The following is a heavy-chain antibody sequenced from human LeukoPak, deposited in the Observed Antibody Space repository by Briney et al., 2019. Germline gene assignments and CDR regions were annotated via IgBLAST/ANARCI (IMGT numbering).Heavy chain of an antibody. CDR2: ITSSSATI. V-gene: IGHV3-48*01. CDR1: GFTFSSYS. Sequence: PGGSLRLSRAASGFTFSSYSMNWVRQAPGKGLEWVSYITSSSATIYYADSVKGRFTISRDNAKNSLYLQMNSLGAEDTAVYYCARSRVYFDYWGQGTLVTVSS. CDR3: ARSRVYFDY. J-gene: IGHJ4*02. D-gene: IGHD3-10*01.